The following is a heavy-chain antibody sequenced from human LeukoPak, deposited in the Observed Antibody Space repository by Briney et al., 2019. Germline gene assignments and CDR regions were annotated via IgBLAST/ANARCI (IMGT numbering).Heavy chain of an antibody. J-gene: IGHJ5*02. D-gene: IGHD5-12*01. CDR1: GYPISSGYY. CDR3: ARVPSGLASWFDP. CDR2: IYHSGST. V-gene: IGHV4-38-2*01. Sequence: SETLSLTCAVSGYPISSGYYWGWIRQPPGKGLEWIGSIYHSGSTYYNPSLKSRVTISVDTSKNQFSLKLSSVTAADTAVYYCARVPSGLASWFDPWGQGTLVTVSS.